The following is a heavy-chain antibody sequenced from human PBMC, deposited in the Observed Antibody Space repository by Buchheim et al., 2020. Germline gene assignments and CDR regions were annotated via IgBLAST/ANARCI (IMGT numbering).Heavy chain of an antibody. D-gene: IGHD6-19*01. J-gene: IGHJ4*02. CDR1: GGSFSGYY. V-gene: IGHV4-34*01. Sequence: QVQLQQWGAGLLKPSETLSLTCAVYGGSFSGYYWSWIRQPPGKGLEWIGEINHSGSTNYNPSLKSRVTISVDTTKNQFSLKLSSVTAADTAVYYCARGSGWSKELCDWGQGTL. CDR3: ARGSGWSKELCD. CDR2: INHSGST.